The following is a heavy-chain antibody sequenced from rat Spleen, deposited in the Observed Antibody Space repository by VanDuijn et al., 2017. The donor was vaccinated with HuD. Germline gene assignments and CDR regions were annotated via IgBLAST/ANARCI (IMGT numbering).Heavy chain of an antibody. Sequence: QVQLKESGPVLVQASETLSLTCTVSGFSLTNYGVIWVRQPPGKGLEWIAAISSGGSTYYNSALKSRLSISRDTSKRQVFVTVNKLQTEDTARYFCASQYYYDGSYRDYWGQGVMVTVSA. CDR1: GFSLTNYG. J-gene: IGHJ2*01. CDR2: ISSGGST. CDR3: ASQYYYDGSYRDY. D-gene: IGHD1-12*03. V-gene: IGHV2S8*01.